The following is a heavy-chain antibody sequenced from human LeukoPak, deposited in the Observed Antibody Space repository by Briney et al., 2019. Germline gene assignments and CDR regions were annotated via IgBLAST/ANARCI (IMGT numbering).Heavy chain of an antibody. J-gene: IGHJ3*02. D-gene: IGHD3-10*01. Sequence: PGGSLRLSCAASGFTFSSYSMNWVRQAPGKGLEWVSYISSSSSTIYYADSVKGRFTISRDNSKNTLYLQMNSLRAEDTAVYYCAKDPPFSFGNPGAFDIWGQGTMVTVSS. CDR3: AKDPPFSFGNPGAFDI. CDR2: ISSSSSTI. CDR1: GFTFSSYS. V-gene: IGHV3-48*01.